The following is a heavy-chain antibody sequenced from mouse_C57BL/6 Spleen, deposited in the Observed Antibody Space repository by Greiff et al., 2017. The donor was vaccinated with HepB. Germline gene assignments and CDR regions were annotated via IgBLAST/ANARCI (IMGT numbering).Heavy chain of an antibody. CDR3: ARYRVYSNYEDWYFDV. CDR1: GYTFTDYN. Sequence: VQLQQSGPELVKPGASVKIPCKASGYTFTDYNMDWVKQSHGKSLEWIGDINPNNGGTIYNQKFKGKATLTVDKSSSTAYMELRSLTSEDTAGYYCARYRVYSNYEDWYFDVWGTGTTVTVSS. V-gene: IGHV1-18*01. D-gene: IGHD2-5*01. J-gene: IGHJ1*03. CDR2: INPNNGGT.